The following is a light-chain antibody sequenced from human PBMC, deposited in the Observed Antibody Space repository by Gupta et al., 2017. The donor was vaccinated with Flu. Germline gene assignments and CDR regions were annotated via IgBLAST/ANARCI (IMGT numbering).Light chain of an antibody. J-gene: IGKJ4*01. V-gene: IGKV3-15*01. CDR1: QSVSSN. CDR2: DAS. CDR3: QQDYDLNS. Sequence: SPATLSVSPGERATLSCRASQSVSSNLDWYQQKPGQAPRLLIYDASNSATGIPDRFSGSGSGTEFTLTSSSRQSEDFALYYWQQDYDLNSFGGGTTVGIK.